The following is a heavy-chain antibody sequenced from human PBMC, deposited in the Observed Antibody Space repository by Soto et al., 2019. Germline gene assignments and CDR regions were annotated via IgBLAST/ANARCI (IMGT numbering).Heavy chain of an antibody. D-gene: IGHD3-10*01. J-gene: IGHJ3*02. CDR2: LSGGGGPT. CDR1: GFTFSTYA. Sequence: EVQLLESGGGLVQPGGSLRLSCTASGFTFSTYAMTWVRQAPGKGLEWVSALSGGGGPTYYADSVKGRFTISRDNSKNTLYLQMNSLRADDTAVYYCAKVSRFLDSGLIWGQGTLVTVSS. CDR3: AKVSRFLDSGLI. V-gene: IGHV3-23*01.